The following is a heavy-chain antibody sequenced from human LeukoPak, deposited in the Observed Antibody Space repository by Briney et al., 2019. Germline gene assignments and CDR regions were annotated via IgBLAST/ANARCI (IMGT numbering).Heavy chain of an antibody. V-gene: IGHV3-11*01. CDR2: ISSSGSTI. J-gene: IGHJ1*01. CDR1: GFTFSDYY. CDR3: VKRFLESIVSEH. Sequence: GGSLRLSCAASGFTFSDYYMSWIRQAPGKGLEWVSYISSSGSTIYYADSVKGRFTISRDNAKNTLYLQMNSLRVEDTAIYYCVKRFLESIVSEHWGQGTLVTVSS. D-gene: IGHD2/OR15-2a*01.